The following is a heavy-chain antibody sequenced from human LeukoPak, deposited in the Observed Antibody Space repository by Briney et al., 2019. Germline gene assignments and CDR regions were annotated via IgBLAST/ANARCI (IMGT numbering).Heavy chain of an antibody. J-gene: IGHJ4*02. CDR3: AKEGYSSSWYLHFDY. CDR1: GFTFSSYA. CDR2: ISGSGGSGGGT. D-gene: IGHD6-13*01. Sequence: GGSLRLSCAASGFTFSSYAMTWVRQAPGKGLEWVSTISGSGGSGGGTYYADSVKGRFTISRDNSKNTLFLQMNSLRAEDTALYYCAKEGYSSSWYLHFDYWGQGTPVTVSS. V-gene: IGHV3-23*01.